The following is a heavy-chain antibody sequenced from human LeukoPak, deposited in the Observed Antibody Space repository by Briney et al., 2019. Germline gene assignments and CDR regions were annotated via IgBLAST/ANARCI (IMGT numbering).Heavy chain of an antibody. J-gene: IGHJ5*02. D-gene: IGHD6-6*01. V-gene: IGHV4-59*01. CDR1: GGSISSNY. CDR2: IYYSGST. CDR3: ARTTRLGSSSWFDP. Sequence: PSETLSLTCSVSGGSISSNYWSWIRQPPGKGLEWIGYIYYSGSTNYNPSLKSRVTISVDTSKNRFSLKLSSVTAADTAVYYCARTTRLGSSSWFDPWGQGTLVTVSS.